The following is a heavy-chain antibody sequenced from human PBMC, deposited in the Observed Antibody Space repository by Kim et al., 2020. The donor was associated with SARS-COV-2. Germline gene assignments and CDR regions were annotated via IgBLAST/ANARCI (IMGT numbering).Heavy chain of an antibody. Sequence: TYYNPSLKSRVTISVDTSKNQFSLKLSSVTAADTAVYYCARVDGGGFDYWGQGTLVTVSS. V-gene: IGHV4-31*02. D-gene: IGHD4-17*01. J-gene: IGHJ4*02. CDR3: ARVDGGGFDY. CDR2: T.